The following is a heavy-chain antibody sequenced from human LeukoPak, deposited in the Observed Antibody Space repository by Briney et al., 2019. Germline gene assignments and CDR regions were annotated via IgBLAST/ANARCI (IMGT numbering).Heavy chain of an antibody. V-gene: IGHV3-21*01. CDR2: ISSSSSYI. Sequence: PGGSLRLSCAASGFTFSSYSMNWVRQAPGKGLEWVSSISSSSSYIYYADSVKGRFTISRDNAKNSLYLQMNSLRAEDTAVYYCARYFDRYDAFDIWGQGTMVTASS. J-gene: IGHJ3*02. CDR3: ARYFDRYDAFDI. D-gene: IGHD3-9*01. CDR1: GFTFSSYS.